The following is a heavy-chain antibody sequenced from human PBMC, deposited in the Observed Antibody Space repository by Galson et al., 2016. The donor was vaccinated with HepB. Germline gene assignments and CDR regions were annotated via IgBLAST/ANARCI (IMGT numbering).Heavy chain of an antibody. Sequence: CAISGDSVSSNSAAWNWLRQSPSRGLEWLGRTYYRSKWYNDYAESVESRISINADTSKNQFSLQLNSVTPVDTAVYYCARDPGWQYRYSGSYLGWFDPWGQGTLVTVSS. CDR2: TYYRSKWYN. J-gene: IGHJ5*02. V-gene: IGHV6-1*01. D-gene: IGHD1-26*01. CDR3: ARDPGWQYRYSGSYLGWFDP. CDR1: GDSVSSNSAA.